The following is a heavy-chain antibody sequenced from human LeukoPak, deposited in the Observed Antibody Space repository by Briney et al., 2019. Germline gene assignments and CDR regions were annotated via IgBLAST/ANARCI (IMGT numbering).Heavy chain of an antibody. CDR1: GFTLITFT. CDR2: VSSSRTTI. CDR3: ARGAASEASTTGY. V-gene: IGHV3-48*01. J-gene: IGHJ4*01. D-gene: IGHD2-8*02. Sequence: GGSLRLSRAASGFTLITFTLSRVRQAPGKGLEWISYVSSSRTTIYSAASVKGRFTISRDNAKNSLYLQMNSLRAEDTAVYYWARGAASEASTTGYSGEGTLVTVSS.